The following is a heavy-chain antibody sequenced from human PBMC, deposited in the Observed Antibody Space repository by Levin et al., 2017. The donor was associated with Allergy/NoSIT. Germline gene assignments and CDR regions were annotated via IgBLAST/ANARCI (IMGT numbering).Heavy chain of an antibody. Sequence: GESLKISCAASGFTFSDYYMSWIRQAPGKGLEWVSYISSSGSTIYYADSVKGRFTISRDNAKNSLYLQMNSLRAEDTAVYYCARSIAARPIAYYFDYWGQGTLVTVSS. V-gene: IGHV3-11*01. CDR3: ARSIAARPIAYYFDY. CDR2: ISSSGSTI. CDR1: GFTFSDYY. D-gene: IGHD6-6*01. J-gene: IGHJ4*02.